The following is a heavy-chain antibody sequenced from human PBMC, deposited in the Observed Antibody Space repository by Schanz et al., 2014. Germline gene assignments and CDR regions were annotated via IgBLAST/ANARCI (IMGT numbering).Heavy chain of an antibody. Sequence: QVQLVESGGGLVKPGGSLRLSCAASGFIFNDYYMNWIRQAPGKGLEWLSYISRDGTTSYYADSVKGRFTISRDNAKNSLFLEMPSLRGEDTPVYYCARENLNWEAFDIWGQGTVVTVSS. V-gene: IGHV3-11*01. D-gene: IGHD7-27*01. CDR1: GFIFNDYY. CDR3: ARENLNWEAFDI. CDR2: ISRDGTTS. J-gene: IGHJ3*02.